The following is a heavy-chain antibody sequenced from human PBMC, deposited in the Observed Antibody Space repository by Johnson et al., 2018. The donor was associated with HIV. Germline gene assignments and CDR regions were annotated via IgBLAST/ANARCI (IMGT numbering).Heavy chain of an antibody. CDR3: ARVVRGGDAFDI. CDR2: ISSSGSTI. V-gene: IGHV3-11*01. J-gene: IGHJ3*02. Sequence: QVQLVESGGGLVKPGGSLRLSCAASGFSFSDYYMTWIRQAPGKGLEWVSYISSSGSTIYYADSVMCRFTISKDNAKNSLYLQMNTLRAEDTAVYYCARVVRGGDAFDIWGQGTMVTVSS. CDR1: GFSFSDYY. D-gene: IGHD3-10*01.